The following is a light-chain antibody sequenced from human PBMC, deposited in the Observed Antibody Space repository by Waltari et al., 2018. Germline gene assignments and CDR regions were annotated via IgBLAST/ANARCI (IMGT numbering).Light chain of an antibody. V-gene: IGKV3-20*01. J-gene: IGKJ1*01. CDR1: QRVSRA. Sequence: RAGQRVSRALAWYQQKPGQAPRLLIYGAARRATGIPDKFSGRGSGTDFSRTISRLEPEDFAVYFCQHYVRLPATFGQGTQVEIK. CDR2: GAA. CDR3: QHYVRLPAT.